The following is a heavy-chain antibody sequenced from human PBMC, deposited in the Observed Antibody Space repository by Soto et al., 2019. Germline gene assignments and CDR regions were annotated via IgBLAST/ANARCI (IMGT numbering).Heavy chain of an antibody. CDR2: IKQDGSEK. Sequence: GGSLRLSCAASGFTFSSYWMSWVRQAPGKGLEWVANIKQDGSEKYYVDYVKGRFTISRDNSKNTLYLQMGSLRAEDMAVYYCARAALEVVIAAALAHWGQGALVTVSS. D-gene: IGHD2-21*01. CDR1: GFTFSSYW. J-gene: IGHJ4*02. CDR3: ARAALEVVIAAALAH. V-gene: IGHV3-7*02.